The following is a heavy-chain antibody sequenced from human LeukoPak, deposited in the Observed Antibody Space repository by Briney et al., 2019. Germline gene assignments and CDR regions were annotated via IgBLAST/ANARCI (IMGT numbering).Heavy chain of an antibody. CDR1: GYRLAELS. V-gene: IGHV1-24*01. J-gene: IGHJ3*02. Sequence: GASVKVSCKISGYRLAELSMTWVRQAPGRGLEWMGGVNPEDGKTLYAQKFQGRVIMTEDTSTDTAYMELSRLRSDDTAIYFCANGPVAFGFDIWGQGTLVTVSS. CDR3: ANGPVAFGFDI. CDR2: VNPEDGKT. D-gene: IGHD3-10*01.